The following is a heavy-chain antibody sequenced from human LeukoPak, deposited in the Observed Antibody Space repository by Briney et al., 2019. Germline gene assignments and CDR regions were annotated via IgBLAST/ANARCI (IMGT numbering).Heavy chain of an antibody. CDR3: ASHFAHWGSHLFGY. CDR2: IGRDSSYV. J-gene: IGHJ4*02. V-gene: IGHV3-21*01. D-gene: IGHD7-27*01. CDR1: GFSFSTHN. Sequence: GGSLRLSCVASGFSFSTHNMNWVRQALGQGLEWVSSIGRDSSYVYYADSLKGRFTISRDDAKNSLYLRMNNLRAEDTAVYYCASHFAHWGSHLFGYWGQGTLVTVSS.